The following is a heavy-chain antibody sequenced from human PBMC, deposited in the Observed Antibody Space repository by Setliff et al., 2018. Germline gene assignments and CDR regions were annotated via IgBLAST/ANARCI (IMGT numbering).Heavy chain of an antibody. CDR3: ARESPQSGYSFVDF. CDR2: ISSSGSI. Sequence: PGGSLRLSCAASGFTFSSYTMNWVRQGPGKGLEWVAYISSSGSIYYANSVKGRFTISRDNAKNSLYLQMNSLRAEDTAVYYCARESPQSGYSFVDFWGQGTLVTVSS. J-gene: IGHJ4*02. CDR1: GFTFSSYT. V-gene: IGHV3-48*03. D-gene: IGHD5-12*01.